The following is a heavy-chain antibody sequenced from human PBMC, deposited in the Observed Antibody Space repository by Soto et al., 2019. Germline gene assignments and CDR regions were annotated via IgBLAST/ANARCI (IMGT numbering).Heavy chain of an antibody. CDR2: IIPIFGTA. CDR3: ASLDTAMADDAFDI. CDR1: GGTFSSSA. Sequence: ASVKVSCKASGGTFSSSAIRWVRQAPGQGLEWMGGIIPIFGTANYAQKFQGRVTITADESTSTAYMELSSLRSEDTAVYYCASLDTAMADDAFDIWGQGTMVTVSS. J-gene: IGHJ3*02. V-gene: IGHV1-69*13. D-gene: IGHD5-18*01.